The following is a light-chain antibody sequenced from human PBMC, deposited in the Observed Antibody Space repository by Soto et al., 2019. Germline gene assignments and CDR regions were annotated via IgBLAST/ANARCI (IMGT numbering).Light chain of an antibody. CDR2: AAS. V-gene: IGKV1-39*01. J-gene: IGKJ4*01. CDR1: QSISTY. Sequence: DIQMTQSPSSLSASVGDRVTITCRASQSISTYLNWYQQKPGKAPNLLIYAASSLQSGVPSRFSGSGSGTDFTLTISSLQLEDLATYYSQQSYSTPLSFGGGTKIEIK. CDR3: QQSYSTPLS.